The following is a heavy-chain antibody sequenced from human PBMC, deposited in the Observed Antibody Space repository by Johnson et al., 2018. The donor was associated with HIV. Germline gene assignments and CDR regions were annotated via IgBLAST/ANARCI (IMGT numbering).Heavy chain of an antibody. D-gene: IGHD3-22*01. Sequence: QVQLVESGGGLVKPGGSLRLSCAASGFTFTNAWMTWVRQAPGKGLEWVAVIWYDGSNKYYADSVKGRFTISRDNSKNTLYLQMNSLRAEDTAVYYCAKDRYYDSSGPDAFDIWGQGTMVTVSS. CDR1: GFTFTNAW. CDR2: IWYDGSNK. J-gene: IGHJ3*02. V-gene: IGHV3-33*06. CDR3: AKDRYYDSSGPDAFDI.